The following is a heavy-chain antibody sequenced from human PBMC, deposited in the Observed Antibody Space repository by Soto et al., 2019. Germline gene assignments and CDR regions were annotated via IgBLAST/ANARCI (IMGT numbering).Heavy chain of an antibody. D-gene: IGHD2-15*01. CDR3: ARDTHSAGGWFDT. Sequence: QVQLVQSGAEVKKPGSSVKVSCKASGGTSRSLSITWVRQAPGQGLEWMGGITPLFGIPNYPQKFQGRLTITADQSTGPAYLELSSLRSEDTAVYYCARDTHSAGGWFDTWGRGTLVTVSS. CDR2: ITPLFGIP. CDR1: GGTSRSLS. V-gene: IGHV1-69*17. J-gene: IGHJ5*02.